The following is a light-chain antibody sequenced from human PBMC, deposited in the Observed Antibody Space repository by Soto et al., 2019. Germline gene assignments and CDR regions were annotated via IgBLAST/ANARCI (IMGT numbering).Light chain of an antibody. CDR2: EGS. J-gene: IGLJ1*01. V-gene: IGLV2-23*01. CDR3: CSYATADLYV. CDR1: SSDVGIYNL. Sequence: QSVLTQPASVSGSPGQSITISCTGTSSDVGIYNLVSWYQQHPGKAPKLMIYEGSRRPSGVSDRFSGSNSGNTASLTISGLQAEDEADYYCCSYATADLYVFGTGTNVTVL.